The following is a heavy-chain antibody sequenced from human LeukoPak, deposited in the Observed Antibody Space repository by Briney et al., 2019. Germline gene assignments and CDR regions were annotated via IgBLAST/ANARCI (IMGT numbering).Heavy chain of an antibody. D-gene: IGHD3-3*01. Sequence: SETLSLTCAIYGGSFSGYYWSWIRQPPGKGLEWIGEINHSGSTNYNPSLKSRVTISVDTSKNQFSLKLSSVTAADTAVYYCARGRGRITIFGVVIMGYALDYWGQGTLVTVSS. CDR1: GGSFSGYY. J-gene: IGHJ4*02. CDR3: ARGRGRITIFGVVIMGYALDY. V-gene: IGHV4-34*01. CDR2: INHSGST.